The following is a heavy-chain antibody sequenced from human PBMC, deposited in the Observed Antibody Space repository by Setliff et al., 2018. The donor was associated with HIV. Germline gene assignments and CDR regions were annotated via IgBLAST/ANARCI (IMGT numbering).Heavy chain of an antibody. CDR2: IFYSGRA. D-gene: IGHD3-10*01. J-gene: IGHJ4*02. V-gene: IGHV4-59*04. CDR3: ARHRVITGSFDS. CDR1: DGSTSSYY. Sequence: PSETLSLTCTVSDGSTSSYYWGWIRQPPGKGLEWIGNIFYSGRAFYNPSLKSRVTMSVDTSKNQFSLKVNSVTAADTAVFYCARHRVITGSFDSWSQGTLVTVSS.